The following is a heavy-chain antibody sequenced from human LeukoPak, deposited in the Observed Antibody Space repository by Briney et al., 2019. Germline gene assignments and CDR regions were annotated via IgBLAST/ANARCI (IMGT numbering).Heavy chain of an antibody. V-gene: IGHV3-21*04. Sequence: GGSLRLSCAASGFTFSSHSMNWVRQAPGKGLEWVSSISSSSSYIYYVDSVKGRFTISRDNSKNTLYLEMNSLRAEDTAVYYCAKRGVERVGDYYNYYYMDVWGKGTTVTVSS. CDR3: AKRGVERVGDYYNYYYMDV. CDR2: ISSSSSYI. CDR1: GFTFSSHS. D-gene: IGHD1-1*01. J-gene: IGHJ6*03.